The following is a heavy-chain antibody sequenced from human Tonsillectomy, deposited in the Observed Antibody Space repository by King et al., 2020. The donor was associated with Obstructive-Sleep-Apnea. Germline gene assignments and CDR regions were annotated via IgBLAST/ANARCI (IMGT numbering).Heavy chain of an antibody. CDR1: GITISSNY. Sequence: VQLVESGGGLVQPGGSLRLSCAASGITISSNYISWVRQAPGKGMELVSVIYSGGNTYYRDSVKDRFTISRDNSKNPLYLQMNSLRAEDTAVYYCARIWQQWKSEFDYWGQGTLVTVSS. D-gene: IGHD6-19*01. CDR2: IYSGGNT. CDR3: ARIWQQWKSEFDY. V-gene: IGHV3-66*01. J-gene: IGHJ4*02.